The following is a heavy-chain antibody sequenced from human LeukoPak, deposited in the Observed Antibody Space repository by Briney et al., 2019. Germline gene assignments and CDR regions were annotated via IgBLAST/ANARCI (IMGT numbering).Heavy chain of an antibody. Sequence: GGSLRLSCAASGFPFSSHGMSWVRQAPGKGLEWVSGIIGGGGSTYYADSVKGRFTISGDNSRNTLFLQMDSLRAEDTAVYYCAHGAMYQLDYWGQGTLVTVSS. J-gene: IGHJ4*02. CDR2: IIGGGGST. CDR1: GFPFSSHG. CDR3: AHGAMYQLDY. V-gene: IGHV3-23*01. D-gene: IGHD2-2*01.